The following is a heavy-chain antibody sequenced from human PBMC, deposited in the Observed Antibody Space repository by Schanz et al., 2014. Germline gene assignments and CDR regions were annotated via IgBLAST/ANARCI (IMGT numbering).Heavy chain of an antibody. Sequence: ESGGDLVQPGGSLRLSCVVSGFTFRGYAMSWVRQAPGKGLQWVSTISNGGGGYISYADFVKGRFTISRDNSMNTLSLQMNGLRAEDTAVYYCAKLNQQLVFPYYYGMDVWGQGTTVIVSS. CDR2: ISNGGGGYI. CDR3: AKLNQQLVFPYYYGMDV. CDR1: GFTFRGYA. V-gene: IGHV3-23*01. D-gene: IGHD6-13*01. J-gene: IGHJ6*02.